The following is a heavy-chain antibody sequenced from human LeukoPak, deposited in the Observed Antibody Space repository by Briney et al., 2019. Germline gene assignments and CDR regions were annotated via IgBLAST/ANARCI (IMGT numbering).Heavy chain of an antibody. V-gene: IGHV4-59*01. CDR1: GGSISSYY. CDR3: ARGVEMATTGGFDY. J-gene: IGHJ4*02. D-gene: IGHD5-24*01. Sequence: SETLSLTCTVSGGSISSYYWSWLRQPPGKGLEWIGYIYYSGSTNYNPSLKSRVTISVDTSKNQFSLKLSSVTAADTAVYYCARGVEMATTGGFDYWGQGTLVTVSS. CDR2: IYYSGST.